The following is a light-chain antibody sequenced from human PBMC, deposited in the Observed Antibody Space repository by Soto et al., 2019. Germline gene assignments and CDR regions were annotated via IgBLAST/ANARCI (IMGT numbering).Light chain of an antibody. J-gene: IGLJ1*01. CDR3: TSYTRSTPFYV. CDR2: DVS. CDR1: RTDVVDGYDY. Sequence: QSALTQPASVSGSPGQSIAISCTGVRTDVVDGYDYVSWYQQHPGQAPQLIIYDVSNRPSGVSDRFSGSKSGNTASLTISGLQAEDEAEYYCTSYTRSTPFYVFGTGTKVTVL. V-gene: IGLV2-14*03.